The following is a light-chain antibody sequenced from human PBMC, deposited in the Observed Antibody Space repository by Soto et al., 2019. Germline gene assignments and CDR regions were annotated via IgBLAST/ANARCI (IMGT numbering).Light chain of an antibody. CDR2: DAS. CDR1: HNINNY. Sequence: DIQMTQSPSSLSASVGDRVTITCQASHNINNYLNWYQQKPGRASKLLIYDASNLEAGVPSRFRGSGSGTDFTLTISRLQPEDIATYYCQQYESLPLTFGQGTRLEI. CDR3: QQYESLPLT. V-gene: IGKV1-33*01. J-gene: IGKJ5*01.